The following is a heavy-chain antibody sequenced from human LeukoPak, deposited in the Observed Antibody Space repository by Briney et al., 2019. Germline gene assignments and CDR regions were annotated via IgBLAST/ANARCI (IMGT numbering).Heavy chain of an antibody. CDR1: EFTFRSYA. CDR3: AKDYRYNWNYYFDY. D-gene: IGHD1-7*01. Sequence: GGSLRLSCAASEFTFRSYAMSWVRQAPGKGLEWVSAISGSGGSTYYADSVKGRFTISRDNSKNTLYLQMNSLRAEDTAVYYCAKDYRYNWNYYFDYWGQGTLVTVSS. J-gene: IGHJ4*02. V-gene: IGHV3-23*01. CDR2: ISGSGGST.